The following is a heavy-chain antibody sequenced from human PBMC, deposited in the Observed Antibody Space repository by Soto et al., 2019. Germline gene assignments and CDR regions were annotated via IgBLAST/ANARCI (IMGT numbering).Heavy chain of an antibody. D-gene: IGHD2-15*01. Sequence: SETLSLTCTVSGGSISSYYWTWIRQPPGKGLEWIGNIYYSGSTNYNPSLKSRVTISADTSNNQFSLKLNSVTAADTAVYYCARVGDSSLHWLAPSAQGTLVPVSS. CDR2: IYYSGST. V-gene: IGHV4-59*01. CDR3: ARVGDSSLHWLAP. CDR1: GGSISSYY. J-gene: IGHJ5*02.